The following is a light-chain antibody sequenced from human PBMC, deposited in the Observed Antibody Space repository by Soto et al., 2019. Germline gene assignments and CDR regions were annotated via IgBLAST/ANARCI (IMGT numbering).Light chain of an antibody. CDR2: GAT. J-gene: IGKJ5*01. CDR3: QQYGSSLIT. V-gene: IGKV3-20*01. CDR1: QSVSSSY. Sequence: EIVLTQSPGTLSLSPGERATLSCRASQSVSSSYLAGDQLKLVQAPRLLIYGATSRATGIPDRFSGSGSGTDFTLTISRLEPEDVAVYYCQQYGSSLITFGQGTRLEIK.